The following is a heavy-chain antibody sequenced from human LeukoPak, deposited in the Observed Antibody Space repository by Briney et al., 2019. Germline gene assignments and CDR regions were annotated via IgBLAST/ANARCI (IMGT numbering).Heavy chain of an antibody. D-gene: IGHD3-9*01. CDR1: GGSISSCSYY. Sequence: SETLSLTCTVSGGSISSCSYYWGWIRQPPGKGLEWIGSIYYSGSTYYNPYLKSRVTISVDTSKNQFSLKLSSVTAADTAVYYCARGAGILTGYSPGYYYYMDVWGKGTTVTVSS. J-gene: IGHJ6*03. CDR3: ARGAGILTGYSPGYYYYMDV. V-gene: IGHV4-39*07. CDR2: IYYSGST.